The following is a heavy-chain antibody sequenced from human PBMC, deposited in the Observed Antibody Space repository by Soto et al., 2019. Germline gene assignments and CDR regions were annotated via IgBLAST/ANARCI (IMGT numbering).Heavy chain of an antibody. V-gene: IGHV1-69*01. Sequence: QAQLMQSGAEVKKPGSSVKVSCKASGGTFSGYAINWVRQAPGQGLEWMGGIIPLLGITVYGQKFQGRITIAADESTGTAYMDLRGLRSEDTAVYYCARDPRSITGTTSSEDFQHWGQGTLVSVSS. CDR2: IIPLLGIT. J-gene: IGHJ1*01. CDR1: GGTFSGYA. CDR3: ARDPRSITGTTSSEDFQH. D-gene: IGHD1-20*01.